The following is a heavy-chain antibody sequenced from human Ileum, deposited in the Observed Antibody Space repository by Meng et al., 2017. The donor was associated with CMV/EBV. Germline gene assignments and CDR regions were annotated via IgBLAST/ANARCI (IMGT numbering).Heavy chain of an antibody. J-gene: IGHJ4*02. CDR1: GYTFEHFG. D-gene: IGHD2/OR15-2a*01. CDR2: IGAYNGNT. V-gene: IGHV1-18*04. CDR3: ARDLDSGRVSSDLILVPPSTRLFDY. Sequence: ASVKVSCKASGYTFEHFGFAWVRQVPGQGLEWMGWIGAYNGNTNYAPKFQGRVTMTTDTRTATAYMELRSLRSDDTAFYYCARDLDSGRVSSDLILVPPSTRLFDYWGQGTRVTVSS.